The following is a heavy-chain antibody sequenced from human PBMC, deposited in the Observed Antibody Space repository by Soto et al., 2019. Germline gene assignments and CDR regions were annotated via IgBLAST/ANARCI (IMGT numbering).Heavy chain of an antibody. CDR1: GYNFSTYG. Sequence: QVHLVQSGAEVKKPGASVKVSCKASGYNFSTYGISWVRQAPGQGLEWMGWISGDSLNTKSAQKLQGRFTMTTDISAGTCFMDLRGLRSDDTAVYFCAREGQQQAQQTYFYFYGMDVWGQGTTVIVSS. CDR3: AREGQQQAQQTYFYFYGMDV. CDR2: ISGDSLNT. J-gene: IGHJ6*01. D-gene: IGHD3-9*01. V-gene: IGHV1-18*01.